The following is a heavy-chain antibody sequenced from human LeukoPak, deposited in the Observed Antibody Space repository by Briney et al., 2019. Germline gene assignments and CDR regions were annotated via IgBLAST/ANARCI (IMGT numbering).Heavy chain of an antibody. CDR1: GYTFTSYY. J-gene: IGHJ4*02. D-gene: IGHD6-13*01. V-gene: IGHV1-46*01. Sequence: ASVKVSCKASGYTFTSYYMHWVRQAPGQGLEWMGIINPSGGSTSYAQKFQGRVTMTRDMSTSTVYMELSSLRSEDTAVYYCAREQTYHTAAGNGRLYYFDYWGQGTLVTVSS. CDR3: AREQTYHTAAGNGRLYYFDY. CDR2: INPSGGST.